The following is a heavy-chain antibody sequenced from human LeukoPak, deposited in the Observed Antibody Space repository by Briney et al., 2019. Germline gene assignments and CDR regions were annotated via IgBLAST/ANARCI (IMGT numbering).Heavy chain of an antibody. J-gene: IGHJ4*02. V-gene: IGHV3-30*01. CDR1: GFTFSSYA. Sequence: GGSLRLSCAASGFTFSSYAMHWVRQAPGKGLEWVAVISCDGSNKYYADSVKGRFTISRDNSKNTLYLQMNSLRAEDTAVYYCAREGGLTYYYDSSGYCDYWGQGTLVTVSS. CDR3: AREGGLTYYYDSSGYCDY. D-gene: IGHD3-22*01. CDR2: ISCDGSNK.